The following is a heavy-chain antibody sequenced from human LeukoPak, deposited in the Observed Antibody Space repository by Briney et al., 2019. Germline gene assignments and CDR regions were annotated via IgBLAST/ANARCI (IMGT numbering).Heavy chain of an antibody. V-gene: IGHV4-34*01. CDR2: INHSGST. D-gene: IGHD1-26*01. CDR3: ARSYGSRYFDL. Sequence: PSETLSLTCAVYGGSFSGHYWSWIRQPPGEGLEWIGEINHSGSTNYNPSLKSRVTISVDTSKNQFSLKLSSVTAADTAVYYCARSYGSRYFDLWGRGTLVTVSS. CDR1: GGSFSGHY. J-gene: IGHJ2*01.